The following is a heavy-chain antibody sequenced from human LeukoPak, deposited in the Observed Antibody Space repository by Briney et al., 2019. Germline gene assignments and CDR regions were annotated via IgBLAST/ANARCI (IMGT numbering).Heavy chain of an antibody. D-gene: IGHD2-8*01. Sequence: GGSLRLSCATSGFSFSSYGMSWVRQAPGKGLEWVSSISGLSGRTYYADSVKGRVTISRDNSKNALSLQMNSLRAEDTAVYYCAKDRCSNGIGCYYYYMDVWGKGTTVTISS. V-gene: IGHV3-23*01. J-gene: IGHJ6*03. CDR1: GFSFSSYG. CDR2: ISGLSGRT. CDR3: AKDRCSNGIGCYYYYMDV.